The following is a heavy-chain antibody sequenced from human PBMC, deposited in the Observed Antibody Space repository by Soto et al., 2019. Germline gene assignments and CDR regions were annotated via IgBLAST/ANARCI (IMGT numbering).Heavy chain of an antibody. CDR2: LYSGGGT. V-gene: IGHV3-53*02. Sequence: EVQLVETGGGLIQPGGSLRLSCAASGFIVSNNYMSWVRQAPGKGLEWVSVLYSGGGTYYADSVKGRFTISRDSSKNTLYLQMTSLSDEDTPVYFCARGGANDAFDVWGQGTMVTVSS. CDR1: GFIVSNNY. D-gene: IGHD1-26*01. J-gene: IGHJ3*01. CDR3: ARGGANDAFDV.